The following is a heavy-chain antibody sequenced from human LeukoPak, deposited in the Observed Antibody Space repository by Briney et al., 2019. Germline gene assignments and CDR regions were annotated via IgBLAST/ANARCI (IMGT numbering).Heavy chain of an antibody. CDR1: GGSISSSSYY. Sequence: SSEILSLTCTVSGGSISSSSYYWGWIRQPPGNGLEWIGSIYYSGSTYYNPSLKSRVTISVDTSKNQFSLKLSSVTAADTAVYYCARQTGYYDNLTGYYNGDAFDIWGQGTMVTVSS. J-gene: IGHJ3*02. D-gene: IGHD3-9*01. V-gene: IGHV4-39*01. CDR3: ARQTGYYDNLTGYYNGDAFDI. CDR2: IYYSGST.